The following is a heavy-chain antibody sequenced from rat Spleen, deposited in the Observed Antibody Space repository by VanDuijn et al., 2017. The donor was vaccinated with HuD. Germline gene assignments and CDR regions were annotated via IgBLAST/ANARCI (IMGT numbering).Heavy chain of an antibody. J-gene: IGHJ2*01. CDR2: MRYNGDT. V-gene: IGHV2-63*01. CDR1: GFSLTKHS. D-gene: IGHD3-1*01. CDR3: TIHPRY. Sequence: QVQLKESGPGLVQPSETLSLTCTVSGFSLTKHSVSWVRQPSEKGPEWMGRMRYNGDTSYNSALKSRLSISRDTSKNQVFLKMNSLQTDDTGTYYCTIHPRYWGQGVMVTVSS.